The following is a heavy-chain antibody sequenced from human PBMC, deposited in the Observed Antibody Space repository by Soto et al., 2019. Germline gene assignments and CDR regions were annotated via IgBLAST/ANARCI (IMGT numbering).Heavy chain of an antibody. J-gene: IGHJ3*02. CDR1: GFTFSSYW. Sequence: GGSLRLSCAASGFTFSSYWMSWVRQAPGKGLEWVSGINWNGGSTGYADSVKGRFTISRDNAKNSLYLQMNSLRAEDTALYHCARGDWNDVGNAFDIWGQGTMVTVSS. D-gene: IGHD1-1*01. CDR3: ARGDWNDVGNAFDI. CDR2: INWNGGST. V-gene: IGHV3-20*01.